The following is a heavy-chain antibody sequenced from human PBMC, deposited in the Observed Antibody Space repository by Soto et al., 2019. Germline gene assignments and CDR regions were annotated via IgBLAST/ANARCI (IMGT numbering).Heavy chain of an antibody. Sequence: QVHLQESGPGLGKPSGTLSLTCAVSGGSITTNWWSWVRQPPGKGLEWIGEIYHSGTTNNNPSLRGRVTISVDKANNQFSLNLNSVTAADSAIYYCARHIAVPRTRGFDYWGQGNLVTVSS. CDR2: IYHSGTT. V-gene: IGHV4-4*02. J-gene: IGHJ4*02. CDR1: GGSITTNW. D-gene: IGHD6-19*01. CDR3: ARHIAVPRTRGFDY.